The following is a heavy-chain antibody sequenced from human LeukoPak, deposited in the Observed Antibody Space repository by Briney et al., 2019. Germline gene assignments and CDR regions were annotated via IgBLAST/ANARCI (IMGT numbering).Heavy chain of an antibody. J-gene: IGHJ4*02. CDR3: ARDFRRGEGY. Sequence: KPEGSLRLSCAASGFTFSDNHRSWIRQAPGKGLEWVSYISSSGSIKYYADSMKGRFTISRDNAKNSLYLHMNSLRAEDTAVYYCARDFRRGEGYWGQGTLVTVSS. CDR2: ISSSGSIK. V-gene: IGHV3-11*04. CDR1: GFTFSDNH.